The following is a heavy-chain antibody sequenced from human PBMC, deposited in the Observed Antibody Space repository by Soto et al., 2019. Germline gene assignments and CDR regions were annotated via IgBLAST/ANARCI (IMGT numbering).Heavy chain of an antibody. V-gene: IGHV3-23*01. CDR1: GFTFSSYA. D-gene: IGHD1-7*01. CDR3: AKDVEWNYIFDI. Sequence: EVQLLESGGGLVQPGGSLRLSCAASGFTFSSYAMSWVRQAPGKGLEWVSAISGSGGSTYYADSVKGRFTISRDNSKNTLYLQMNSLRAEDTAVDYCAKDVEWNYIFDIWGQGTMVTVSS. J-gene: IGHJ3*02. CDR2: ISGSGGST.